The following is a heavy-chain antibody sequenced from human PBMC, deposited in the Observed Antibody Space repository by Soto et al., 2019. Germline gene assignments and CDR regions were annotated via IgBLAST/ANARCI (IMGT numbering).Heavy chain of an antibody. J-gene: IGHJ6*02. V-gene: IGHV3-23*04. CDR3: AKLKGGLGRFYGMDA. Sequence: DEQLVESGGGSLQPGGSLRLSCAASGFSFRSYAMTWVRQSPGKGLEWVSLISSGGGTTNYADSVKGRFSISRDNSQNMLYLQMNGLRGEDTALYYCAKLKGGLGRFYGMDAWGQGTMVIVSS. CDR1: GFSFRSYA. CDR2: ISSGGGTT. D-gene: IGHD3-3*01.